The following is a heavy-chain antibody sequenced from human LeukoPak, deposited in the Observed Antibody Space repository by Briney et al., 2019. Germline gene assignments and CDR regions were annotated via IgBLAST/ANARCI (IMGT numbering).Heavy chain of an antibody. CDR1: GFTFSSYA. V-gene: IGHV3-23*01. CDR3: AKRATSGKYTDY. D-gene: IGHD6-6*01. CDR2: ISGSGDCT. J-gene: IGHJ4*02. Sequence: GGSLRLSCAASGFTFSSYAMSWVRQAPGKGLEWVSAISGSGDCTYYADSVKGRFTISRDNSKNTLHLQMNSLRAEDTAVYHCAKRATSGKYTDYWGQGTLVTVSS.